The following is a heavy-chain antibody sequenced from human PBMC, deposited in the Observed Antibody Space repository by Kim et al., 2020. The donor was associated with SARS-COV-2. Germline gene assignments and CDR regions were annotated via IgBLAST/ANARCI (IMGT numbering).Heavy chain of an antibody. Sequence: ASVKVSCKASGYTFTGDYLHWVRQAPGQGLEWMGWIKLNSGGTSYAQEFQGRVTMSRDTSISTAYMELSSLRSDDTAFCYCASAAAGTGKFDPWGQGTLV. CDR1: GYTFTGDY. V-gene: IGHV1-2*02. D-gene: IGHD6-13*01. CDR3: ASAAAGTGKFDP. J-gene: IGHJ5*02. CDR2: IKLNSGGT.